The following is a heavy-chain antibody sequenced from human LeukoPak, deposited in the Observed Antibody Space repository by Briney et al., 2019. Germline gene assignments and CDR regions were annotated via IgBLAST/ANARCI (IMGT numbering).Heavy chain of an antibody. Sequence: PSETLSLTCAVYGWSFSGYYWSWIRQPPGKGLEWIGEINHSGSTNYNPSLKSRVTISVDTSKNQFSLKLSSVTAADTAVYYCARSALVVPAAMRWFDPWGQGTLVTVSS. J-gene: IGHJ5*02. CDR1: GWSFSGYY. CDR3: ARSALVVPAAMRWFDP. V-gene: IGHV4-34*01. CDR2: INHSGST. D-gene: IGHD2-2*01.